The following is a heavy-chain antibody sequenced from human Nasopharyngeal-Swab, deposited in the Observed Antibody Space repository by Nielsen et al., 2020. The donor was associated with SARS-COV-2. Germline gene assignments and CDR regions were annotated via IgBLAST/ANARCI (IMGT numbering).Heavy chain of an antibody. J-gene: IGHJ4*02. CDR2: IYYNGIT. CDR3: ARGSFFDSSGYYAPSFDY. D-gene: IGHD3-22*01. CDR1: GGSISTYY. V-gene: IGHV4-59*01. Sequence: GSLRLSCTVSGGSISTYYWTWIRQPPGKGLEWIGYIYYNGITNYNPSLKSRVTISVDMSQNQFSLRLSSVTAADTAVYYCARGSFFDSSGYYAPSFDYWGQGTLVTVSS.